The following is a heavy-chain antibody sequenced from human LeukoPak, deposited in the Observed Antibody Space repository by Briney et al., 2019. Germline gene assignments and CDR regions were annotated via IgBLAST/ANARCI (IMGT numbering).Heavy chain of an antibody. Sequence: GGSLSLSCAASGFTFSSYAMTWVRQAPGKGLEWVSAISATGGNTYYADSVKGRFTMSRDNSKNTLYLQMTSLRAEDTALYYCAKGAWSRRGIAASGDYYYGMDVWGQGTTVTVSS. CDR3: AKGAWSRRGIAASGDYYYGMDV. V-gene: IGHV3-23*01. CDR1: GFTFSSYA. D-gene: IGHD6-13*01. J-gene: IGHJ6*02. CDR2: ISATGGNT.